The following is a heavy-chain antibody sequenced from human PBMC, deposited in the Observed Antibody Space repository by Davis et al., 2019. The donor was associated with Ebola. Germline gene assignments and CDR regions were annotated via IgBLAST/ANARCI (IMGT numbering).Heavy chain of an antibody. J-gene: IGHJ6*02. CDR3: ASTDPLDGMDV. V-gene: IGHV4-59*12. CDR1: GGSISSYY. D-gene: IGHD2-8*02. Sequence: MPSETLSLTCTVSGGSISSYYWSWIRQPPGKGLEWIGYIYYSGSTNYNPSLKSRVTISVDTSKNQISLKLTSVTAADTAVYYCASTDPLDGMDVWGQGTTVTVSS. CDR2: IYYSGST.